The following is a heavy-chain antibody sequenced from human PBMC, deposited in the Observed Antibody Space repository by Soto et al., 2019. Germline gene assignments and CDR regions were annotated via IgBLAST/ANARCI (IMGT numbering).Heavy chain of an antibody. CDR2: IIPIFGTA. J-gene: IGHJ4*02. Sequence: QVQLVQSGAEVKKPGSSVKVSCKASGGTISSYAISWVRQAPGQGLEWMGGIIPIFGTANYAQKFQGRVTITADESTSTAYMELSSLRSEDTAVYYCARVPSGASCRLCYFDYWGQGTLVTVSS. CDR3: ARVPSGASCRLCYFDY. CDR1: GGTISSYA. D-gene: IGHD2-2*01. V-gene: IGHV1-69*01.